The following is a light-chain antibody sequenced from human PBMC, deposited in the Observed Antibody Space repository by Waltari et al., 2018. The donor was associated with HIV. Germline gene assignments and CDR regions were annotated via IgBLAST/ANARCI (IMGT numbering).Light chain of an antibody. CDR1: NNAIGADKS. Sequence: QSALTQTASVSASPGQSITISCTGINNAIGADKSVSWYQQHPGKVPTLLIYAVTNRPAGFSGRFSGSKSVNTASLTISWLQPDYEADYYCGSSTNSNIVLFGGGTKLTVL. J-gene: IGLJ2*01. CDR3: GSSTNSNIVL. CDR2: AVT. V-gene: IGLV2-14*01.